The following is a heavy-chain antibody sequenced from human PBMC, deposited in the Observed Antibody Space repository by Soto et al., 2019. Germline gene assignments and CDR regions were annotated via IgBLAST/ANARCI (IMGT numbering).Heavy chain of an antibody. D-gene: IGHD6-13*01. Sequence: QVQLVESGGGVVQPGRSLRLSCAASGFTFSSYGMHWVRQAPGKGLEWVAVIWYDGSNKYYADSVKGRFSISRDNSKNTLYLQMNSLRAEDTAVYYCAREGGLYISSSWFDPWGQGTLVTVSS. J-gene: IGHJ5*02. CDR3: AREGGLYISSSWFDP. CDR2: IWYDGSNK. CDR1: GFTFSSYG. V-gene: IGHV3-33*01.